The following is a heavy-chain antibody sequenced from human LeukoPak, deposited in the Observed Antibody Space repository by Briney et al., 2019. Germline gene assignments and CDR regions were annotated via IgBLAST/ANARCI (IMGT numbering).Heavy chain of an antibody. CDR1: GFTFSDHW. V-gene: IGHV3-48*01. CDR3: ARFAAGGSCYYYMDV. J-gene: IGHJ6*03. Sequence: GGSLRLSCAASGFTFSDHWMHWVRLVAGKGLEWVSNIGTSSTTIYYADSVKGRFTISRDNAKNSLYLQMNSLRADDTAVYYCARFAAGGSCYYYMDVWGKGTTVTVSS. D-gene: IGHD6-25*01. CDR2: IGTSSTTI.